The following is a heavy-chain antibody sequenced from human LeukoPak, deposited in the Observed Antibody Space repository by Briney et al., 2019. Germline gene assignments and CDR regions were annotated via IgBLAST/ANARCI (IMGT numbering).Heavy chain of an antibody. CDR2: IDLGGSAE. D-gene: IGHD6-13*01. V-gene: IGHV3-7*01. CDR3: ARESHSSSWFPDY. CDR1: GFTFSDYW. J-gene: IGHJ4*02. Sequence: GGSPRLSCAASGFTFSDYWMNWVRQAPGKGLEWVASIDLGGSAEYYVDSVKGRFTISRDNAKNSLYLQMNSLRAEDTAVYYCARESHSSSWFPDYWGQGTLVTVSS.